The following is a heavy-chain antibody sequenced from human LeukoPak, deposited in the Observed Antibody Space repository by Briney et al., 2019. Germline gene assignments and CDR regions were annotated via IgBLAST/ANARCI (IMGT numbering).Heavy chain of an antibody. D-gene: IGHD6-13*01. J-gene: IGHJ4*02. CDR2: IYYSGST. CDR1: GGCISSYY. Sequence: SETLSLTCSVSGGCISSYYWSWIRQPPGKGLEWIGYIYYSGSTNYNPSLKSRVTISVDTSKNQFSLKLSSVTAADTAVYYCARAAAAGFDYWGQGTLVTVSS. V-gene: IGHV4-59*08. CDR3: ARAAAAGFDY.